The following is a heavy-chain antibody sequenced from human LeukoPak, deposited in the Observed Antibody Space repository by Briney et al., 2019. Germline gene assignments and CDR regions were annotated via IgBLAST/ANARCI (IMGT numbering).Heavy chain of an antibody. CDR3: AKVKNYYDILTGYLYYFDY. Sequence: GGSLRLSCAASGFTFSSYAMSWVRQAPGKGLEWVSAISGSGGSTYYADSVKGRFTISRDNSKNTLYLQMNSLRAEDTAVYYCAKVKNYYDILTGYLYYFDYWGQGTLVTVSS. J-gene: IGHJ4*02. CDR2: ISGSGGST. V-gene: IGHV3-23*01. D-gene: IGHD3-9*01. CDR1: GFTFSSYA.